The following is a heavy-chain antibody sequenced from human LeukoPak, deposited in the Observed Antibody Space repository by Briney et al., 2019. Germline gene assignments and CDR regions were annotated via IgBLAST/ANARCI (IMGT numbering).Heavy chain of an antibody. D-gene: IGHD4-11*01. J-gene: IGHJ4*02. Sequence: ASVKVSCKTSGYSFILYGISWVRQAPGQGREGMGWISTSTGDTKYTQKFQGRVTLTTDTSTSTAYMELSSLRSDDTAVYYCARDDNYGVFVTVDYWGQGTLVTVSS. V-gene: IGHV1-18*01. CDR2: ISTSTGDT. CDR3: ARDDNYGVFVTVDY. CDR1: GYSFILYG.